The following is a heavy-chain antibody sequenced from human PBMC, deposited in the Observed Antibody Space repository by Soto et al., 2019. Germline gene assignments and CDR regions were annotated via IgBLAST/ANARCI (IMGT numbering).Heavy chain of an antibody. Sequence: QVQLVQSGGDVKKPGASVKVSCKASGYTFTSYGINRVRQAPGQGLEWMGWLSPNKGNTNYAQKLQGRVTMTTDTSTNTAYIELRSLRSDDTAVYYCARIMVVPTAIDYYGMDVWSQGTTVTVSS. J-gene: IGHJ6*02. V-gene: IGHV1-18*01. CDR3: ARIMVVPTAIDYYGMDV. CDR2: LSPNKGNT. CDR1: GYTFTSYG. D-gene: IGHD2-2*01.